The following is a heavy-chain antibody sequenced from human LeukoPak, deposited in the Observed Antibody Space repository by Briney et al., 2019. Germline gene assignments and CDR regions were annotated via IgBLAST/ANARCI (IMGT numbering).Heavy chain of an antibody. CDR3: AKDLTGYYSMPGY. CDR1: GFTVSSSF. J-gene: IGHJ4*02. V-gene: IGHV3-53*01. D-gene: IGHD3-9*01. Sequence: GGSLRLSCASSGFTVSSSFMTWVRQAPGKGLEWVSVIFRGGNTYYADSVKGRFTTSRDNSKNTLYLQMNSLRAEDTAVYYCAKDLTGYYSMPGYWGQGTLVTVSS. CDR2: IFRGGNT.